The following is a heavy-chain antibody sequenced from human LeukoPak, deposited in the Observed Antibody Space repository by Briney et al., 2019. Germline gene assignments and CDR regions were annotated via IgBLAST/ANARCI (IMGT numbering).Heavy chain of an antibody. CDR1: GGSISSYY. V-gene: IGHV4-59*01. D-gene: IGHD1-26*01. Sequence: SETLSLTCAVSGGSISSYYWSWIRQPPGKGLEWIGYIYYSGSTNYNPSLKSRVTISVDTSKNQFSLKLSSVTAADTAVYYCARGADMATDYWGQGTLVTVSS. CDR2: IYYSGST. J-gene: IGHJ4*02. CDR3: ARGADMATDY.